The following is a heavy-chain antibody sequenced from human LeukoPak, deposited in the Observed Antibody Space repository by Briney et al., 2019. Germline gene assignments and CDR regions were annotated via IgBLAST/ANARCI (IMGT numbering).Heavy chain of an antibody. CDR2: IYYSGGT. CDR1: GGSISSYY. D-gene: IGHD3-22*01. V-gene: IGHV4-59*01. Sequence: SETLSLTCTVSGGSISSYYWTWIRQPPGKGLEWIGYIYYSGGTNYNPSLKSRVTISVDTSKNQFSLKLNSVTAADTAVYYCARGGWHFDYWGQGTLVTVSS. CDR3: ARGGWHFDY. J-gene: IGHJ4*02.